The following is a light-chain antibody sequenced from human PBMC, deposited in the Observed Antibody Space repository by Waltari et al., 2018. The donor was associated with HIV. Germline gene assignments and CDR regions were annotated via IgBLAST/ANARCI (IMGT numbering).Light chain of an antibody. CDR2: DVS. Sequence: HSALTQPPSLSGSPGQSIPISCTGTSSDVGGYNYASWYQQHPGKAPKPMIYDVSYRPSGLSNRFSGSKSGNTASLPLSGLQAEDEANYYCSSYTSSSTLYVVFGGGTKLTVL. CDR1: SSDVGGYNY. V-gene: IGLV2-14*01. J-gene: IGLJ2*01. CDR3: SSYTSSSTLYVV.